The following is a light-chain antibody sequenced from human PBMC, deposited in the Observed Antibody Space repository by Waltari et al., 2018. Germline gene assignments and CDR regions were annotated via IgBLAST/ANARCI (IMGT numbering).Light chain of an antibody. J-gene: IGLJ1*01. CDR3: SSFTSSRTYV. CDR2: EVS. V-gene: IGLV2-14*01. CDR1: SRDIGGYNY. Sequence: QSALTQPASVSGSPGQSITISCTGTSRDIGGYNYVSWYQQHPGSAPKLMISEVSDRPSGVSDRFSGAKSGNTASLTISGLQAEDEADYYCSSFTSSRTYVFGTGTKLTVL.